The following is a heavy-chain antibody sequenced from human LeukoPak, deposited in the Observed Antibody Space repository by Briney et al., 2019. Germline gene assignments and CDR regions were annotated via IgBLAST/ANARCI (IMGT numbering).Heavy chain of an antibody. J-gene: IGHJ4*02. CDR2: ISGSGGST. D-gene: IGHD1-26*01. V-gene: IGHV3-23*01. Sequence: GGSLRLSCAASGFTFSSYAMSWVRQAPGKGLECVSAISGSGGSTYYAHSVKGRFTISRDKSKNTLYLQMNSLRAEDTAVYYCAKDLIQTIVGATLDDYWGQGTLVTVSS. CDR1: GFTFSSYA. CDR3: AKDLIQTIVGATLDDY.